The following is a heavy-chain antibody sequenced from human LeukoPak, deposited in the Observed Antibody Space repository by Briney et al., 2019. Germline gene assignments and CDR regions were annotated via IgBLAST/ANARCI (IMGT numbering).Heavy chain of an antibody. J-gene: IGHJ4*02. CDR2: ISSSGSTI. CDR1: GFTFSSYE. CDR3: ARGDDYGVFDY. Sequence: QPGGSLRLSCAASGFTFSSYEMNWVRQAPGKGLEWVSYISSSGSTIYYADSVKGRFTISRDNAKNSLYLQMNSLRAEDTAVYYCARGDDYGVFDYWDQGTLVTVSS. V-gene: IGHV3-48*03. D-gene: IGHD4-17*01.